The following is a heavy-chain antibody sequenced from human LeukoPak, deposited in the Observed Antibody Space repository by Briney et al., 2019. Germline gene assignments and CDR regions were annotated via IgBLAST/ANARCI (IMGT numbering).Heavy chain of an antibody. CDR1: GFTFSRYS. Sequence: PGGSLRLSCAASGFTFSRYSMNWVRQAPGQGLEWVSFISSNGAYTHNADSVKGRFTISRDNAKNSLYLQMNSLRAEDTAVYYCARDARPIIAARPDPIRYFDLWGRGTLVTVSS. D-gene: IGHD6-6*01. J-gene: IGHJ2*01. CDR3: ARDARPIIAARPDPIRYFDL. CDR2: ISSNGAYT. V-gene: IGHV3-21*01.